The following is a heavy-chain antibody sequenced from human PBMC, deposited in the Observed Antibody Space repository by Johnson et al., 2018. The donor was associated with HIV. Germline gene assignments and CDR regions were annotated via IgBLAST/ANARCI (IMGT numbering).Heavy chain of an antibody. Sequence: VQLVESGGGLVQPGGSLRLSCAASGFTFSSYAMSWVRQAPGKGLEWVSGISWNSGSIGYADSVKGRFTISRDNAKNSLYLQMNSLRAEDTALYYCAKERDWDDAFDIWGQGTMVTVSS. CDR3: AKERDWDDAFDI. J-gene: IGHJ3*02. D-gene: IGHD3-9*01. V-gene: IGHV3-9*01. CDR2: ISWNSGSI. CDR1: GFTFSSYA.